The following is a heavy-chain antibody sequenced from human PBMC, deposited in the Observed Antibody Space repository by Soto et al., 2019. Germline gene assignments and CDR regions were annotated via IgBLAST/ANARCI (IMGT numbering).Heavy chain of an antibody. D-gene: IGHD5-18*01. Sequence: ASVKVSCKASGYTFTSYAMHWVRQAPGQRLEWMGWINAGNGNTKYSQKFQGRVTITRDTSASTAYMELSSLRSEDTAVYYCAGPHQGYGSYGMDVWGQGTTVTVSS. CDR3: AGPHQGYGSYGMDV. CDR2: INAGNGNT. V-gene: IGHV1-3*01. J-gene: IGHJ6*02. CDR1: GYTFTSYA.